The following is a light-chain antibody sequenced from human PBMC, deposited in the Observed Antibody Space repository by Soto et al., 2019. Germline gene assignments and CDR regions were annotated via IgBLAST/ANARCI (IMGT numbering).Light chain of an antibody. CDR2: GVS. CDR1: QSISSSY. CDR3: QQYGGSPYT. J-gene: IGKJ2*01. Sequence: EIVLTQSPGTLSLSPGEGATLSCRASQSISSSYLAWYQQKPGQAPRLLIYGVSSRAAGIPDRFSGSGSGTDFTLTISRLEPEDFAVYYCQQYGGSPYTFGQGTKLEI. V-gene: IGKV3-20*01.